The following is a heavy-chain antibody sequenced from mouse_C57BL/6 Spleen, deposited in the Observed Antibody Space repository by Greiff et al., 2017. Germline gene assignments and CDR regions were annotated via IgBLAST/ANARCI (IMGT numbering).Heavy chain of an antibody. D-gene: IGHD1-1*01. CDR1: GYTFTNYW. J-gene: IGHJ1*01. Sequence: QVQLQQSGAELVRPGTSVKMSCKASGYTFTNYWIGWAKQRPGHGLEWIGDIYPGGGYTNYNEKFKGKATLTADKSSSTAYMQFSSLTSEDSAIYYCARRYGSSYRCFDVWGAGTTVTVSS. V-gene: IGHV1-63*01. CDR2: IYPGGGYT. CDR3: ARRYGSSYRCFDV.